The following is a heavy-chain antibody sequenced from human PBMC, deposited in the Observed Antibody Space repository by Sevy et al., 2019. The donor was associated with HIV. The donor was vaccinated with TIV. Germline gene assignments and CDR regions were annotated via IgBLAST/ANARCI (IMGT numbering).Heavy chain of an antibody. CDR1: GYTFTGYY. CDR2: INPNSGGT. Sequence: ASVKVSCKASGYTFTGYYMHWVRQAPGQGLEWMGRINPNSGGTNYAQKFQGRVTMTRDTSISTAYMERSRLRSDDQAVYYCARVLLHVSYDFWSGYGMDVWGQGTTVTVSS. J-gene: IGHJ6*02. CDR3: ARVLLHVSYDFWSGYGMDV. D-gene: IGHD3-3*01. V-gene: IGHV1-2*06.